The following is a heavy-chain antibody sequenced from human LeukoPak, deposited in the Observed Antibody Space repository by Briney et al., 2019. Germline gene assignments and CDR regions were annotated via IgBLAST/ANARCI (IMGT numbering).Heavy chain of an antibody. CDR1: GFTFSSYS. V-gene: IGHV3-21*01. J-gene: IGHJ4*02. CDR2: ISSSSSYI. CDR3: AREDYDFWSGYYSKVNFDY. Sequence: GGSLRLSCAASGFTFSSYSMNWVRQAPGRGLEWVSSISSSSSYIYYADSVKGRFTISRDNAKNSLYLQMNSLRAEDTAVYYCAREDYDFWSGYYSKVNFDYWGQGTLVTVSS. D-gene: IGHD3-3*01.